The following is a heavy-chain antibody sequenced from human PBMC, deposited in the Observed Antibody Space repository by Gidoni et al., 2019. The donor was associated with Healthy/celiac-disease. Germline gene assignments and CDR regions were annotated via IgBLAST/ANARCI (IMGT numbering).Heavy chain of an antibody. D-gene: IGHD1-20*01. J-gene: IGHJ3*02. CDR3: ARGWANWNPITFDI. CDR2: IYYTGYT. V-gene: IGHV4-31*03. CDR1: GGSITSGGYY. Sequence: QVQLQESGPGLVKPSQTLSLPCSVSGGSITSGGYYWSWIRQHPGKGLEWIGYIYYTGYTSYIPSLKSRVTISVDTSKNQFSLNLNSVTAADTAVYYGARGWANWNPITFDIWGQGTMVTVSS.